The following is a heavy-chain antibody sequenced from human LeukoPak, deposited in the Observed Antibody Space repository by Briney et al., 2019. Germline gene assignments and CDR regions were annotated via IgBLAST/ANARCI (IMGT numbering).Heavy chain of an antibody. V-gene: IGHV3-48*04. CDR2: LSSSGSTI. D-gene: IGHD6-19*01. J-gene: IGHJ6*03. CDR1: GFIFNSYS. CDR3: ARVQGWNYYYYYYMDV. Sequence: PGGSLRLSCAASGFIFNSYSMNWVRQAPGKGLEWVSSLSSSGSTIYYADSVKGRFTISRDNAKNSLYLQMNSLRAEDTAVYYCARVQGWNYYYYYYMDVWGKGTTVTVSS.